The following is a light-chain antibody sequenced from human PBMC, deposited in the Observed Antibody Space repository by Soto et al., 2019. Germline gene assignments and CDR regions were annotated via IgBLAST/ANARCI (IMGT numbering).Light chain of an antibody. CDR3: SSYTSSSSVV. CDR2: DLS. Sequence: QSALTQPASVSGSPGQSITISCTGTSSDVGGYNYVSWYQQHPGKAPKLMIYDLSNRPSGVSNRFSGSKSGNTASLTISGLQDEDEADYYRSSYTSSSSVVFGGGTKLPVL. CDR1: SSDVGGYNY. J-gene: IGLJ2*01. V-gene: IGLV2-14*01.